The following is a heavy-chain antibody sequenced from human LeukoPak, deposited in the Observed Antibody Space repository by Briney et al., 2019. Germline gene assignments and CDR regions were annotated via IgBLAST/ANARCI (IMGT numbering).Heavy chain of an antibody. J-gene: IGHJ6*03. CDR2: INHSGST. V-gene: IGHV4-34*01. Sequence: SETLSLTCAVYGGSFSGYYWSWIRQPPGKGLEWIGEINHSGSTNYNPSLKSRVTISVDTSKNQFSLKLSSVTAADTAVYYCARAPPGITIFGVVKLDPYYCMDVWGKGTTVTVSS. CDR3: ARAPPGITIFGVVKLDPYYCMDV. CDR1: GGSFSGYY. D-gene: IGHD3-3*01.